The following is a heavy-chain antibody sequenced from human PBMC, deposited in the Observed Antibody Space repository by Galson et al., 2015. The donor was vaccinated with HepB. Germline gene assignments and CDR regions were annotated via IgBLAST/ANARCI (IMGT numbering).Heavy chain of an antibody. J-gene: IGHJ5*02. D-gene: IGHD5-18*01. CDR1: GFTFHHYG. CDR3: ARDLKAGGYNHGTNWFDP. CDR2: LTGSSSFL. V-gene: IGHV3-21*01. Sequence: SLRLSCAASGFTFHHYGMNWVRQAPGKGLGWVSSLTGSSSFLPYAAPVKGRFTISRDNANTSLFLQMNSLRAEDSAVYYCARDLKAGGYNHGTNWFDPWGQGTLVTVSS.